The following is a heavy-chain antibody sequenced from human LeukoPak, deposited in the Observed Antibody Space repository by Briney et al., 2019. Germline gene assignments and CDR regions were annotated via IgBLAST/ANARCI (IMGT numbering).Heavy chain of an antibody. J-gene: IGHJ3*02. V-gene: IGHV4-59*08. CDR2: IYYSGST. CDR3: ARGNWGGSDAFDI. CDR1: GGSISYYY. D-gene: IGHD7-27*01. Sequence: SSETLSLTCTVSGGSISYYYWSWIRQSPGKGLEWIGYIYYSGSTKYNPSLESRVTISVDTSKNQFSLNLTSVTAADTAVYYCARGNWGGSDAFDIWGQGTMVTVSS.